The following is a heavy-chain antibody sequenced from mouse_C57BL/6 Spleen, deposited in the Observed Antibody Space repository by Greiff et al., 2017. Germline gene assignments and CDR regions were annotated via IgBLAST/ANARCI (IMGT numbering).Heavy chain of an antibody. Sequence: EVKLVESGPELVKPGASVKISCKASGYSFTDYNMNWVKQSNGKSLEWIGVINPNYGTTSYNQKFKGKATLTVDQSSSTAYMQLNSLTSEDSAVYYCARRGKKTGYFDVWGTGTTVTVSS. CDR2: INPNYGTT. CDR1: GYSFTDYN. V-gene: IGHV1-39*01. CDR3: ARRGKKTGYFDV. J-gene: IGHJ1*03.